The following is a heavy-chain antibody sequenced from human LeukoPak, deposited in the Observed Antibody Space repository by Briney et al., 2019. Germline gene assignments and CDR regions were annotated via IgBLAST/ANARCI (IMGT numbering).Heavy chain of an antibody. CDR3: AKDRVGAMLYFDY. V-gene: IGHV3-23*01. J-gene: IGHJ4*02. Sequence: GGSLRLSCAASGFTFNDYGMSWVRQAPGKGLEWVSGLSGSGGTTYYVDSVKGRFTISRDNSKNTLYLQMNSLRAEDTAVYYCAKDRVGAMLYFDYWGQGTLVTVSS. D-gene: IGHD1-26*01. CDR1: GFTFNDYG. CDR2: LSGSGGTT.